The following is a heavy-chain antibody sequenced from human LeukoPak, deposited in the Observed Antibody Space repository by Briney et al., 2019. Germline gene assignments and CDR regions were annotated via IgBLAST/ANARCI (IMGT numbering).Heavy chain of an antibody. CDR1: GGTFSSYA. D-gene: IGHD6-6*01. Sequence: GASVKVSCKASGGTFSSYAISWVRQAPGQGLEWMGGIIPIFGTANYAQKFQGRVTITADKSTSTAYMELSSLRSEDTAVYYCASREQLVREGYYYYYMDVWGKGTTVTVSS. CDR3: ASREQLVREGYYYYYMDV. V-gene: IGHV1-69*06. J-gene: IGHJ6*03. CDR2: IIPIFGTA.